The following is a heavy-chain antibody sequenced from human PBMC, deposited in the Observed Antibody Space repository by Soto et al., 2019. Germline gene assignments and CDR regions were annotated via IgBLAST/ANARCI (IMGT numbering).Heavy chain of an antibody. CDR3: ARPRYDGSGTPFDY. Sequence: GRSLRLSCAASVLTLSRYWMHWVRQVPGKGLVWVSRINGDGSSTTYADSVKGRFTISRDNAKNTLYLQMNSLTADDTAVYYCARPRYDGSGTPFDYWGQGT. CDR1: VLTLSRYW. J-gene: IGHJ4*02. D-gene: IGHD3-22*01. V-gene: IGHV3-74*01. CDR2: INGDGSST.